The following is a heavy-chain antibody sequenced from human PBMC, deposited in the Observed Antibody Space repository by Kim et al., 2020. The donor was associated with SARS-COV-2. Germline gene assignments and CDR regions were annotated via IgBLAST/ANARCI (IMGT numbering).Heavy chain of an antibody. Sequence: SETLSLTCAVYGGSFSGYYWSWIRQPPGKGLEWIGEINHSGSTNYNPSLKSRVTISVDTSKNQFSLKLSSVTAADTAVYYCARMSRQWAQRRRDWFDPWGQGTLVTVSS. V-gene: IGHV4-34*01. CDR3: ARMSRQWAQRRRDWFDP. CDR2: INHSGST. CDR1: GGSFSGYY. D-gene: IGHD6-19*01. J-gene: IGHJ5*02.